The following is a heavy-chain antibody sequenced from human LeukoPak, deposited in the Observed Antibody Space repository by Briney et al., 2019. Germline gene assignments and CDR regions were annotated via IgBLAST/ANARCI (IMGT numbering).Heavy chain of an antibody. CDR1: GFTFNNHD. J-gene: IGHJ4*02. CDR2: ISYDGRNK. V-gene: IGHV3-30*03. CDR3: ARVANILEILRYFDWLLPHFDC. D-gene: IGHD3-9*01. Sequence: GGSLRLSCAASGFTFNNHDMHWVRQAPGKGLEWVAGISYDGRNKYYADSVKGRFTISRDNSKNTLYLQMNSLRAEDTAVYYCARVANILEILRYFDWLLPHFDCWGQGTLVTVSS.